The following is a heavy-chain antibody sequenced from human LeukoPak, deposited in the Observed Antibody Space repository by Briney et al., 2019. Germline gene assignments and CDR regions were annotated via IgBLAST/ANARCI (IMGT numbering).Heavy chain of an antibody. CDR2: ISSSSNYI. CDR1: GFTFSSYS. D-gene: IGHD3-22*01. CDR3: ARVLVVIPPDDAFDI. Sequence: KPGGSLRLSCAASGFTFSSYSMNWVRQAPERGLEWVSSISSSSNYIYYADSVKGRFTISRDNAKNSLYLQMNSLRAEDTAVYYCARVLVVIPPDDAFDIWGQGTMVTVSS. J-gene: IGHJ3*02. V-gene: IGHV3-21*01.